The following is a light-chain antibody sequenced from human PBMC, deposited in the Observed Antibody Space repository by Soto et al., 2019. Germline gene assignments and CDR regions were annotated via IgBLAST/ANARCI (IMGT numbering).Light chain of an antibody. CDR2: DAS. Sequence: EIVLSPSPGTLSLSPGERATLSCRASQSVSSSYLAWYQHKPGQAPRLLIYDASNRATGIPARFSGSGSGTDFTLTISRLEPEDFAVYYCQHYVSPPITFGQGTRLEIK. CDR3: QHYVSPPIT. J-gene: IGKJ5*01. V-gene: IGKV3-20*01. CDR1: QSVSSSY.